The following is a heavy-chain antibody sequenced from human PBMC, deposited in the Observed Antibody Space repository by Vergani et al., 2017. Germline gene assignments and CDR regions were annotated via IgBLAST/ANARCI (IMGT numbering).Heavy chain of an antibody. V-gene: IGHV3-30-3*01. D-gene: IGHD3-10*01. CDR1: GFTFSSYA. Sequence: QVQLVESGGGLVKPGGSLRLSCAASGFTFSSYAMHWVRQAPGKGLEWVAVISYDGSNKYYADSVKGRFTISRDNSKNTLYLQMNSLRAEDTAVYYCARAAGRSEAPVDAFDIWGQGTMVTVSS. CDR2: ISYDGSNK. CDR3: ARAAGRSEAPVDAFDI. J-gene: IGHJ3*02.